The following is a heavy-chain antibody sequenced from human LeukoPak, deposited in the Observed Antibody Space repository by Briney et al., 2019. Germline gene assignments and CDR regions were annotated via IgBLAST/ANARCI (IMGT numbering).Heavy chain of an antibody. J-gene: IGHJ4*02. CDR1: GYTFTANY. Sequence: ASVKVSCKASGYTFTANYIHWVRQAPGQGLEWMGRINPTSGGTNYAQKFQGRVTMTRDTSISTAYMELSGLKSDDSAIYYCSRYHCPLDYWGQGTLVTVSS. CDR3: SRYHCPLDY. V-gene: IGHV1-2*06. CDR2: INPTSGGT.